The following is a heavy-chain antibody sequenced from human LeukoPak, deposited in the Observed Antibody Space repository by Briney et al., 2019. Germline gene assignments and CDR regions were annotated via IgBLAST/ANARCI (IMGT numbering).Heavy chain of an antibody. CDR2: ISYDDSRR. V-gene: IGHV3-30*18. Sequence: GGSLRPSCAASGFTFSSYGMHWFRQAPGKGLDWVAVISYDDSRRYTAHSVKGRLPVSRDNSKNTLFLQMNSLRPEDTAVYYCAKEGDSSGWSRFDNWGQGTLVTVSS. D-gene: IGHD6-19*01. J-gene: IGHJ4*02. CDR1: GFTFSSYG. CDR3: AKEGDSSGWSRFDN.